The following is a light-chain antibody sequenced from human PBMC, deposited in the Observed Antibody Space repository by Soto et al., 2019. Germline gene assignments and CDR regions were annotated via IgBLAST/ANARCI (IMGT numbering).Light chain of an antibody. J-gene: IGLJ1*01. Sequence: QSALTQPRSVSGSPGQSVTISCTGSRRDVGYYNSVSWYQQNPTKAPKLIIYDVNKLPSGVPDRFSGSKSGNTASLTISGLQAEDEADYYCLSYAGSYADVFGTGTKVTVL. CDR2: DVN. CDR3: LSYAGSYADV. CDR1: RRDVGYYNS. V-gene: IGLV2-11*01.